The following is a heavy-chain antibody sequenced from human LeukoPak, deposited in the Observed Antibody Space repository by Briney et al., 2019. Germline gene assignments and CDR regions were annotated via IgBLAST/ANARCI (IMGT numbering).Heavy chain of an antibody. V-gene: IGHV4-59*01. Sequence: SETLSLTCAVYGGSFSGYYWSWIRQPPGKGLEWIGYIYYTGSTYYIPSLKSRVTISLDTSKNQFSLSLTSVTAADTAVYYCARSGYSYGTGYYFDYWGQGTLVTVSS. CDR2: IYYTGST. CDR3: ARSGYSYGTGYYFDY. J-gene: IGHJ4*02. D-gene: IGHD5-18*01. CDR1: GGSFSGYY.